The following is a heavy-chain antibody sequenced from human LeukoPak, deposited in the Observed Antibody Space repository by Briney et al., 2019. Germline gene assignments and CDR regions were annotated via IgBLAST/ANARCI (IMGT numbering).Heavy chain of an antibody. CDR1: GFTFSSYA. V-gene: IGHV3-64*01. CDR3: ARARLAGLFDY. CDR2: ISSNGGST. J-gene: IGHJ4*02. Sequence: GSLRLSCAASGFTFSSYAMHWVRQAPGKGLEYVSAISSNGGSTYYANSVNGRFTISRDNSKNTLYLQMGSLRAEDMAVYYCARARLAGLFDYWGQGTLVTVSS. D-gene: IGHD2-15*01.